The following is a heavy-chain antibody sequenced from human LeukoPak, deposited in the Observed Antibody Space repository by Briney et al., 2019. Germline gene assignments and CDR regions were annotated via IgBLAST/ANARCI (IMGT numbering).Heavy chain of an antibody. D-gene: IGHD6-13*01. J-gene: IGHJ4*03. Sequence: SETLSLTCAVHGESFSAYFWSWIRQVPGEGLEWIGEIDHRGSTNYNPSLKSRGTISVDTSKNHFSLSLTSVTAADTATYHCASRSLTLAAARCFDAWGQGTVVTVSS. V-gene: IGHV4-34*01. CDR1: GESFSAYF. CDR3: ASRSLTLAAARCFDA. CDR2: IDHRGST.